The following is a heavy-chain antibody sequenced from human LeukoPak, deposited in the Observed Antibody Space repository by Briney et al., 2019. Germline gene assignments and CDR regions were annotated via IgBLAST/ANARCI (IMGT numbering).Heavy chain of an antibody. Sequence: PSETLSLTCTVSGGSISSYYWSWIRQPPGKGLEWIGYVYYSGATNYNPSLKSRVTISVDTSKNHFSLKLSSVTAADTAVYYCASFGGLTGTSADDYWGQGTLVTVSS. CDR1: GGSISSYY. V-gene: IGHV4-59*01. CDR3: ASFGGLTGTSADDY. D-gene: IGHD1-20*01. J-gene: IGHJ4*02. CDR2: VYYSGAT.